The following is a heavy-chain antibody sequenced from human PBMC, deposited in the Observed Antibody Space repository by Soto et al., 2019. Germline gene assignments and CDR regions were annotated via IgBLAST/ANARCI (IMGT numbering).Heavy chain of an antibody. J-gene: IGHJ4*02. Sequence: ESGPTLVNPTQTLTLTCTFSGFSLSTSGVGVGWIRQPPGKALEWLALIYWDDDKRYSPSLKSRLTITRDTSKNQVVLTMTNMGPVDTATYYCAYIRDEIYSSSWHKGGAYFDYWGQGTLVTVSS. CDR1: GFSLSTSGVG. D-gene: IGHD6-13*01. CDR2: IYWDDDK. CDR3: AYIRDEIYSSSWHKGGAYFDY. V-gene: IGHV2-5*02.